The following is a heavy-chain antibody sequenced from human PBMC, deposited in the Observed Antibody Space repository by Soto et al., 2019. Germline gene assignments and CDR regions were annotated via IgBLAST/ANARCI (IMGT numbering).Heavy chain of an antibody. Sequence: QVQLVESGGGVVQPGRSLRLSCAASGFTFSSYAMHWVRQAPGKGLEWVAVISYDGSNKYYADSVKGRFTISRDNSKNTLYLQMNIRRAEDTAVYYCARDEGYYDNRGYYFDYWGQGTLVTVSS. V-gene: IGHV3-30-3*01. CDR2: ISYDGSNK. CDR1: GFTFSSYA. CDR3: ARDEGYYDNRGYYFDY. J-gene: IGHJ4*02. D-gene: IGHD3-22*01.